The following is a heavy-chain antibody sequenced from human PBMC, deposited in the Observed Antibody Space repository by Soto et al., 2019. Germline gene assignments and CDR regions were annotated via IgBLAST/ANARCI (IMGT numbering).Heavy chain of an antibody. V-gene: IGHV4-4*02. D-gene: IGHD2-15*01. CDR3: ERDAALPGEPDMVDY. Sequence: ESLSLSCDVSGDFMGCNGWWSWVRQPPGKGLEWIGEVYHNGLTDYNPSLRGRATMSADMSKNQFSLRVTSVTDADTSIYYCERDAALPGEPDMVDYWGRRALVIVSS. J-gene: IGHJ4*02. CDR2: VYHNGLT. CDR1: GDFMGCNGW.